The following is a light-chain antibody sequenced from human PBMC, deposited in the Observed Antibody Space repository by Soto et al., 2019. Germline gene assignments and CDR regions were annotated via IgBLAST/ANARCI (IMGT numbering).Light chain of an antibody. CDR2: GAS. CDR1: QSVRSN. Sequence: EVVMTQSPATLSVSPGERVTLSCRASQSVRSNLAWYQQKPGQSPRLLIYGASTRATGIPARFSGSGSGTEFTLTISSLQPDDFATYYCQQYNSYWTFGQGTKVDIK. J-gene: IGKJ1*01. V-gene: IGKV3-15*01. CDR3: QQYNSYWT.